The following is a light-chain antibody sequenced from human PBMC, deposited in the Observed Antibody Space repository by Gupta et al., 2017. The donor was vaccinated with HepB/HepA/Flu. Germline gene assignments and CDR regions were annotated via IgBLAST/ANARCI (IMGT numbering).Light chain of an antibody. CDR3: QVWDSSSDPVV. CDR2: DDS. CDR1: NIGSKS. J-gene: IGLJ2*01. V-gene: IGLV3-21*03. Sequence: SYVLTQPPSVSVARGKTARLTWGGNNIGSKSVHWYQQKPGQAPVLVVYDDSDRPSGIPERCSGSNSGNTATLTISRVEDGDEADYYCQVWDSSSDPVVFGGGTKLTVL.